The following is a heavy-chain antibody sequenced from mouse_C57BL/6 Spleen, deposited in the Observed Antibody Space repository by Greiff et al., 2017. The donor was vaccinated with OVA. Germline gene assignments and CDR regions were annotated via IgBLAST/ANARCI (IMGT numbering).Heavy chain of an antibody. CDR3: ASMDYGSSHEGFAY. Sequence: EVQLQQSGPELVKPGASVKISCKASGYSFTDYNMNWVKQSNGKSLEWIGVINPNYGTTSYNQKFKGKATLTVDNSSSTASMQLNSVTSEDSAVYDCASMDYGSSHEGFAYWGQGTLVTVSA. J-gene: IGHJ3*01. V-gene: IGHV1-39*01. CDR2: INPNYGTT. D-gene: IGHD1-1*01. CDR1: GYSFTDYN.